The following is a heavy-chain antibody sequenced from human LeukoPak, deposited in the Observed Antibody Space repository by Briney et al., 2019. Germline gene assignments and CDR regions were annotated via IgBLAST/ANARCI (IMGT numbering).Heavy chain of an antibody. Sequence: PSETLSLTCTVSGGSISSGGYYWSWIRQHPGKGLEWIGYIYYSGSTYYNPSLKSRVTISVDTSKNQFSLKLSSVTAADTAVYYCARTDILTGYYRTFDYWGQGTLVTVSS. CDR3: ARTDILTGYYRTFDY. V-gene: IGHV4-31*03. J-gene: IGHJ4*02. CDR1: GGSISSGGYY. CDR2: IYYSGST. D-gene: IGHD3-9*01.